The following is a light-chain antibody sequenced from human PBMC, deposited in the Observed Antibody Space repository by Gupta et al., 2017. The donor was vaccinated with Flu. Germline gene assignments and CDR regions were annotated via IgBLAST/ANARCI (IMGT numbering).Light chain of an antibody. J-gene: IGKJ4*01. CDR1: QSVSAF. CDR2: DAS. Sequence: EILLTQSPATLSLSPGERATLSCRASQSVSAFLAWYQQRPGQAPRLLIYDASKRATGIPARFSGSGSGTXFTLTIXSRETEDFAIYYCQHRSNWPITFGXGTKVEIK. V-gene: IGKV3-11*01. CDR3: QHRSNWPIT.